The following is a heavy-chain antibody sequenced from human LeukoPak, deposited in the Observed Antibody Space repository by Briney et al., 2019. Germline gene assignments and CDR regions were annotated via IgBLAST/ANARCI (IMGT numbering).Heavy chain of an antibody. CDR3: AKGRGSPYYFEY. D-gene: IGHD1-26*01. Sequence: GGSLRLSCAASGFTFSSFAMTWVRQAPGKGLEWVSAISGSGASTYYADSVKGRYTISGDNSKNTLYLQMNSLRAEDTAVYYCAKGRGSPYYFEYWGQGTLVTVSS. CDR1: GFTFSSFA. CDR2: ISGSGAST. V-gene: IGHV3-23*01. J-gene: IGHJ4*02.